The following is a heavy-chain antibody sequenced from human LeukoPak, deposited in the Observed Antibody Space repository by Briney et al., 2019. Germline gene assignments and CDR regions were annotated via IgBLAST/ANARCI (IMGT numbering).Heavy chain of an antibody. CDR1: GYTFTNYG. D-gene: IGHD4-23*01. J-gene: IGHJ1*01. CDR2: ISAYNGYT. V-gene: IGHV1-18*01. Sequence: ASVKVSCKASGYTFTNYGFSWVRQAPGQGLEWMGWISAYNGYTDYAQKFQFRVTMTTDTSTSTAYMELRSLRSDDTAVYYCARDRAVTTEVTQHFQHWGQGTLVTVSS. CDR3: ARDRAVTTEVTQHFQH.